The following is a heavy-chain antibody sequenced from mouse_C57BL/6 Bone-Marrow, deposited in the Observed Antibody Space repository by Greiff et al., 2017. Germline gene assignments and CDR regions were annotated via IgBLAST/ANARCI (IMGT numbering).Heavy chain of an antibody. Sequence: VQLKESGPGLVKPSQSLSLTCSVTGYSITSGYYWNWIRQFPGNKLEWMGYISYDGSNNYNPSLKNRISITRDTSKNQFFLKLNSVTTEDTATYYCASPAQAPFAYWGQGTLVTVSA. J-gene: IGHJ3*01. V-gene: IGHV3-6*01. CDR1: GYSITSGYY. CDR3: ASPAQAPFAY. CDR2: ISYDGSN. D-gene: IGHD3-2*02.